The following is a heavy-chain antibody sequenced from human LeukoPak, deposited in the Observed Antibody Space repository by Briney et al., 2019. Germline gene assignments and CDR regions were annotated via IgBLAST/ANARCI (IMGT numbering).Heavy chain of an antibody. J-gene: IGHJ6*03. CDR1: GYTFTGYY. D-gene: IGHD3-10*01. CDR3: ARGVRGGVILSYYYMDV. V-gene: IGHV1-8*02. Sequence: ASVKVSCKASGYTFTGYYMHWVRQATGQGLEWMGWMNPNSGNTGYAQKFQGRVTMTRNTSISTAYMELSSLRSEDTAVYYCARGVRGGVILSYYYMDVWGKGTTVTISS. CDR2: MNPNSGNT.